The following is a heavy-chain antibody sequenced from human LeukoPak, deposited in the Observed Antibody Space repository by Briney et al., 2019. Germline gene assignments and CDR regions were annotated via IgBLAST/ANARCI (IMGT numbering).Heavy chain of an antibody. V-gene: IGHV3-23*01. J-gene: IGHJ4*02. Sequence: QSGGSLRLSCAASGFTFSTFAMIWVRQPPGKGLEWVSSIFPNGGEIHYADSVRGRFTISRDNSKSILSLQMNSLRAEDTAIYYCATYRQVLLPFESWGQGTLVTVSS. CDR2: IFPNGGEI. CDR3: ATYRQVLLPFES. D-gene: IGHD5-18*01. CDR1: GFTFSTFA.